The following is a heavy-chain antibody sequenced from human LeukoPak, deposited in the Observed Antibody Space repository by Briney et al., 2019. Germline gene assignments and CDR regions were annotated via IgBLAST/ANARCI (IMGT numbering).Heavy chain of an antibody. J-gene: IGHJ6*02. Sequence: GGPLSLSCAAWVFTYSTYEVNGVPEAPGEAVEGISYISSSGSTIHYADSVKGLFTISRDNAKNSLYLQMNSLRAGETADYYGARGLTIVNLGWYGMDVWGQGTTVTVSS. CDR2: ISSSGSTI. V-gene: IGHV3-48*03. D-gene: IGHD6-19*01. CDR3: ARGLTIVNLGWYGMDV. CDR1: VFTYSTYE.